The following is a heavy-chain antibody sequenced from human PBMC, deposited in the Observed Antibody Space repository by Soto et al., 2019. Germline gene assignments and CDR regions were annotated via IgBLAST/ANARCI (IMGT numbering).Heavy chain of an antibody. CDR3: ARAGVVVAATPSRYPREYYYYYYGMDV. CDR2: ISSSSSYI. V-gene: IGHV3-21*01. D-gene: IGHD2-15*01. Sequence: PGGSLRLSCAASGFTFSSYSMNWVRQAPGKGLEWVSSISSSSSYIYYADSVKGRFTISRDNAKNSLYLQMNSLRAEDTAVYYCARAGVVVAATPSRYPREYYYYYYGMDVWGQGTTVTVSS. CDR1: GFTFSSYS. J-gene: IGHJ6*02.